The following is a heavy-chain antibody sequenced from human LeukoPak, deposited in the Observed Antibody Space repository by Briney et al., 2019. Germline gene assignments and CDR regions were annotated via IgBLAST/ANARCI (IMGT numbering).Heavy chain of an antibody. Sequence: SSQTLSLTCTVSGGSISSGGYYWSWIRQHPGKGLEWIGYIYYSGSTYYNPSLKSRVTISVDTSKNQFSLKLSSVTAADTAVYYCAMRILNYITAAGRRDWFDPWGQGTLVTVSS. J-gene: IGHJ5*02. CDR3: AMRILNYITAAGRRDWFDP. V-gene: IGHV4-31*03. D-gene: IGHD6-13*01. CDR1: GGSISSGGYY. CDR2: IYYSGST.